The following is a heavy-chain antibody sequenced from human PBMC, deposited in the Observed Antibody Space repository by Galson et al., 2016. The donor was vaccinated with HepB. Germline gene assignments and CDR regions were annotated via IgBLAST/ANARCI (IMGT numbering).Heavy chain of an antibody. V-gene: IGHV3-33*01. CDR1: GFMFTNYG. CDR3: VRSAGYCYLDH. CDR2: IWHDGGNE. J-gene: IGHJ2*01. Sequence: SLRLSCAASGFMFTNYGMHWVRQAPGKGLEWVAVIWHDGGNEKYAESMEGRFTISRDNSRNTLYLEMNSLRVEDTAIYYCVRSAGYCYLDHWGRGALVTVSP.